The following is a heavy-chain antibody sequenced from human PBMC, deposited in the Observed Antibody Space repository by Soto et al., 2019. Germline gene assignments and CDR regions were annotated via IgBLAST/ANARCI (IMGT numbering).Heavy chain of an antibody. Sequence: MKVPSKASGYTFTGNYMYWVRQAPGQGLEWMGCINPNSGGTNYAQKFQGRVTMTRDTSISTAYMELSRLRSDDTAVYYCRLELLPPDFWGQGTLVTVSS. CDR3: RLELLPPDF. V-gene: IGHV1-2*02. D-gene: IGHD1-7*01. J-gene: IGHJ4*02. CDR2: INPNSGGT. CDR1: GYTFTGNY.